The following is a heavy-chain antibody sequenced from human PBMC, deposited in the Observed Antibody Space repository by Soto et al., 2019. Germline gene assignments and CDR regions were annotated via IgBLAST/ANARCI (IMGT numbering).Heavy chain of an antibody. J-gene: IGHJ4*02. Sequence: SGPTLVNPPASVKVSCKASGGTFSSYAISWVRQAPGQGLEWMGGIIPIFGTANYAQKFQGRVTITADESTSTAYMELSSLRSEDTAVYYCARGRLYYDSSGYYYSCIHWGQGTLVTVSS. CDR3: ARGRLYYDSSGYYYSCIH. D-gene: IGHD3-22*01. CDR1: GGTFSSYA. CDR2: IIPIFGTA. V-gene: IGHV1-69*13.